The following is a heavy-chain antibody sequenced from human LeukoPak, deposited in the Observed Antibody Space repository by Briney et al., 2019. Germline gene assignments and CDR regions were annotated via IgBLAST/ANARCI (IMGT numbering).Heavy chain of an antibody. CDR3: ARALLSTGFIDY. CDR1: GFTFNNYD. CDR2: ISAYNGNT. Sequence: GASVKVSCKASGFTFNNYDIHWVRQAPGQGLEWMGWISAYNGNTNYAQKLQGRVTMTTDTSTSTAYMELRSLRSDDTAVYYCARALLSTGFIDYWGQGTLVTVSS. D-gene: IGHD1-1*01. V-gene: IGHV1-18*01. J-gene: IGHJ4*02.